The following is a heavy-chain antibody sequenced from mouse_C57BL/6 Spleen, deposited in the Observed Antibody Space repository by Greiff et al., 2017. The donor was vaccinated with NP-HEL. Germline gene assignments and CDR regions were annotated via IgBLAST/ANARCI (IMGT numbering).Heavy chain of an antibody. V-gene: IGHV1-82*01. CDR3: ARCDGYYVDS. J-gene: IGHJ2*01. CDR1: GYAFSSSW. D-gene: IGHD2-3*01. CDR2: IYPGDGDT. Sequence: VQLQQSGPELVKPGASVKISCKASGYAFSSSWMNWVKQRPGKGLEWIGRIYPGDGDTNYNGKFKGKATLTADKSSSTAYMQLSSRTSEDSAVYFCARCDGYYVDSWGQGTTLTVSS.